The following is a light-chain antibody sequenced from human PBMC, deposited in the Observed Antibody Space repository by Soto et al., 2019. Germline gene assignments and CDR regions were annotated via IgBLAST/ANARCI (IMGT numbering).Light chain of an antibody. Sequence: DIHMTQSPSSLSASVGDRVTITCRASQGISNYLAWYQQKPGKVPKLLIYAASTLQSGVPSRFSGSGSGTDFTLTISSMQLEDVATYYCQKYNSASSWTFGQGTKV. CDR2: AAS. CDR1: QGISNY. J-gene: IGKJ1*01. V-gene: IGKV1-27*01. CDR3: QKYNSASSWT.